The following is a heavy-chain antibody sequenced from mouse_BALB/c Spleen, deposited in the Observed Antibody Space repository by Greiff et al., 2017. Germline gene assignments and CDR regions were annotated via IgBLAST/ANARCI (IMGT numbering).Heavy chain of an antibody. D-gene: IGHD2-14*01. V-gene: IGHV1S29*02. J-gene: IGHJ3*01. Sequence: EVKLQQSGPELVKPGASVKISCKASGYTFTDYNMHWVKQSHGKSLEWIGYIYPYNGGTGYNQKFKSKATLTVDNSSSTAYMELRSLTSEDSAVYYCARSAYYRSAWFAYWGQGTLVTVSA. CDR3: ARSAYYRSAWFAY. CDR2: IYPYNGGT. CDR1: GYTFTDYN.